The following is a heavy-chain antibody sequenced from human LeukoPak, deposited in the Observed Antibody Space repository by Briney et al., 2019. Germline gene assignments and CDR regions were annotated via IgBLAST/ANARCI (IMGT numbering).Heavy chain of an antibody. Sequence: SETLSLTCAVYGGSFSGYYWSWIRQPPGEGLEWIGEINHSGSTNYNPSLKSRVTISVDTSKNQFSLKLSSVTAADTAVYYCARAPRIAVAAQEGYYFDYWGQGTLVTVSS. CDR2: INHSGST. D-gene: IGHD6-19*01. CDR1: GGSFSGYY. J-gene: IGHJ4*02. CDR3: ARAPRIAVAAQEGYYFDY. V-gene: IGHV4-34*01.